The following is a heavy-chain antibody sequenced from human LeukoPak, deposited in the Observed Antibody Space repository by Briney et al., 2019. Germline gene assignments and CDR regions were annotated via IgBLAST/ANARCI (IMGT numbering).Heavy chain of an antibody. J-gene: IGHJ4*02. Sequence: GGSLRLSCAASEFTFNGYWMNWVRQAPGEGPGWVANINQDGSEKLYVDSVKGRFTISRDNAENSLFLEMNSLRVEDTAVFYCARDGFVGAVDYWGQGTLVTVSS. CDR2: INQDGSEK. CDR3: ARDGFVGAVDY. CDR1: EFTFNGYW. D-gene: IGHD6-13*01. V-gene: IGHV3-7*01.